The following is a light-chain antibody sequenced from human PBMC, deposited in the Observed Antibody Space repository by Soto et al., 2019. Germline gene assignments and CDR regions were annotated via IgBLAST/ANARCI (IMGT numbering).Light chain of an antibody. J-gene: IGKJ5*01. CDR1: QGINNS. V-gene: IGKV1-27*01. CDR2: GAS. CDR3: QKYLSAPVT. Sequence: DIQMTQSPSSLSASVGDRVTITCRASQGINNSLAWYQQKPGKPPTLLIHGASTLQAGVPSRFSGSGSGTDFTLTITSPQPEDVATYYCQKYLSAPVTFGQGTRLEIK.